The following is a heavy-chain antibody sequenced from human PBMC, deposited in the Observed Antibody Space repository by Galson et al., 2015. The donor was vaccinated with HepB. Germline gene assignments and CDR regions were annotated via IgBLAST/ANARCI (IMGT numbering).Heavy chain of an antibody. D-gene: IGHD1-26*01. V-gene: IGHV3-21*01. CDR3: TVEDLGWELTARRGDAFDI. CDR2: ISSSSSYI. J-gene: IGHJ3*02. CDR1: GFTFSSYS. Sequence: SLRLSCAASGFTFSSYSMNWVRQAPGKGLEWVSSISSSSSYIYYADSVRGRFTISRDNAKNSLYLQMNSLRAEDTAVYYCTVEDLGWELTARRGDAFDIWGQGTMVTVSS.